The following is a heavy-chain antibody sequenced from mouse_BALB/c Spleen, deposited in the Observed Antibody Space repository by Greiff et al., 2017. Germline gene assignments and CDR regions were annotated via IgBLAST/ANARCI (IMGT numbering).Heavy chain of an antibody. Sequence: EVQLQESGAELVKPGASVKLSCTASGFNIKDTYMHWVKQRPEQGLEWIGRIDPANGNTKYDPKFQGKATITADTSSNTAYLQLSSLTSEDTAVYYCARYYYGSSYRGAMDYWGQGTSVTVSS. D-gene: IGHD1-1*01. CDR1: GFNIKDTY. CDR2: IDPANGNT. CDR3: ARYYYGSSYRGAMDY. J-gene: IGHJ4*01. V-gene: IGHV14-3*02.